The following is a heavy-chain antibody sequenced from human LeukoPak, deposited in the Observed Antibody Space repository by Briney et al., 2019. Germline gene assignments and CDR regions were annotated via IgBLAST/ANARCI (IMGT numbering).Heavy chain of an antibody. CDR3: AKDSRLITFGPTTWEGFFDY. J-gene: IGHJ4*02. CDR1: GFTFSSYA. D-gene: IGHD3-16*01. Sequence: PGGSLRLSCAASGFTFSSYAMSWVRQAPGKGLEWVSAISGSGGSTYYADSVKGRFTISRDNSKNTLYLQMNSLRAEDTAVYYCAKDSRLITFGPTTWEGFFDYWGQGTLVTVSS. CDR2: ISGSGGST. V-gene: IGHV3-23*01.